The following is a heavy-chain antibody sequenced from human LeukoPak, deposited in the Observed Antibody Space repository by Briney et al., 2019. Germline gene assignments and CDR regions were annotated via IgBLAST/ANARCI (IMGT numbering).Heavy chain of an antibody. J-gene: IGHJ3*02. CDR2: INHSGST. Sequence: PSETLSLTCAVYGGSFSGYYWSWIRQPPGKGLEWIGEINHSGSTNYNPSLKSRVTISVDTSKNQFSLKLSSVTAADTAVYYCARGRFPGYCSSTSCYRPKGDAFDIWGQGTMVTVSS. CDR1: GGSFSGYY. CDR3: ARGRFPGYCSSTSCYRPKGDAFDI. V-gene: IGHV4-34*01. D-gene: IGHD2-2*01.